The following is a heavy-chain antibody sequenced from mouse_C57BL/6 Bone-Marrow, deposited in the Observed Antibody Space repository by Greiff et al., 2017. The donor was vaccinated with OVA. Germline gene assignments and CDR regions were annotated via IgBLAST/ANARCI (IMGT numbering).Heavy chain of an antibody. CDR2: IYPGSGNT. V-gene: IGHV1-76*01. CDR3: AREAQAYFDY. Sequence: VQLKQSGAELVRPGASVKLSCKASGYTFTDYYINWVKQRPGQGLEWIARIYPGSGNTYYNEKFKGKATLTAEKSSSTAYMQLSSLTSEDSAVYFCAREAQAYFDYWGQGTTLTVSS. CDR1: GYTFTDYY. D-gene: IGHD3-2*02. J-gene: IGHJ2*01.